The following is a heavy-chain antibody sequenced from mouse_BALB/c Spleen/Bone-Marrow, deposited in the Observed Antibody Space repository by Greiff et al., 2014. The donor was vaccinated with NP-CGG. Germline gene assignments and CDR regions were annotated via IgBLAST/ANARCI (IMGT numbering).Heavy chain of an antibody. Sequence: VKLVESGAELVRPGTAVNVSCKASGYAFTNYLIEWVKQRPGQGLEWIGVINPGSGGANYNEKFKGKATLTADKSSSTAYTQLSSLTSDDSAVYFCARFGRYYFDYWGQGTTLTVSS. V-gene: IGHV1-54*03. CDR3: ARFGRYYFDY. CDR2: INPGSGGA. CDR1: GYAFTNYL. J-gene: IGHJ2*01.